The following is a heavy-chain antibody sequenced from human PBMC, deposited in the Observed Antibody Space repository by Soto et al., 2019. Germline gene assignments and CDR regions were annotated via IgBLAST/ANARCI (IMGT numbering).Heavy chain of an antibody. CDR1: GGTFSSYT. D-gene: IGHD3-16*02. V-gene: IGHV1-69*02. Sequence: QVQLVQSGAEVKKPGSSVKVSCKASGGTFSSYTISWVRQAPGQGLEWMGRIIPILGIANYAQKFQGRVTITADKSTSTAYMELSSLRSEDTAVYYCARGGRLGELSPGGYFDYWGQGTLVTVSS. CDR2: IIPILGIA. CDR3: ARGGRLGELSPGGYFDY. J-gene: IGHJ4*02.